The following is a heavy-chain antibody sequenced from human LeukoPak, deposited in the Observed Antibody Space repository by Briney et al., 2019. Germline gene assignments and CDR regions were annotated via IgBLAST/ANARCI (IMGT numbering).Heavy chain of an antibody. CDR2: IIPIFGTA. J-gene: IGHJ4*02. D-gene: IGHD4-23*01. CDR1: GGTFSSYA. CDR3: ARGSRGVRRYYFDY. Sequence: GSSVKVSCKASGGTFSSYAISWVRQAPGQGLEWMGGIIPIFGTANYAQKFQGRVTITADESTTTAYMELSSLRSEDTAVYYCARGSRGVRRYYFDYWGQGTLVTVSS. V-gene: IGHV1-69*01.